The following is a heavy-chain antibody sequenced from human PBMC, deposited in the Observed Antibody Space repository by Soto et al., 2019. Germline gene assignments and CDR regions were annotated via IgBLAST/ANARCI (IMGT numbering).Heavy chain of an antibody. CDR2: INHSGST. CDR3: ARVLGNDAFDI. V-gene: IGHV4-34*01. Sequence: PSETLSLTCAVYGGSFSGYYWSWIRQPPGKGLEWIGEINHSGSTNYNPSLKSRVTISVDTSKNQFSLKLSSVTAADTAVYYCARVLGNDAFDIWGQGPMVTVSS. CDR1: GGSFSGYY. J-gene: IGHJ3*02. D-gene: IGHD3-3*02.